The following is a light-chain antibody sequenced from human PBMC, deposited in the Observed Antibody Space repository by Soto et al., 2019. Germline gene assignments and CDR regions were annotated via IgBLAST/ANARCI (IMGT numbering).Light chain of an antibody. CDR2: DAS. CDR3: QQRSNWPIT. CDR1: QSVSSY. V-gene: IGKV3-11*01. Sequence: EIVLTQSPATLSLSPGERATLSCRASQSVSSYLAWYQQKPGQAPRLLIYDASNRATGIPARFSGSGSGTDFTLTISSLETEDCAVYYCQQRSNWPITSGKGTRLEIK. J-gene: IGKJ5*01.